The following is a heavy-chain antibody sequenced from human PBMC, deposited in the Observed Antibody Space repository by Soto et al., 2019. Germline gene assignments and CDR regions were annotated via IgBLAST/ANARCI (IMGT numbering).Heavy chain of an antibody. CDR2: IYWDDDK. D-gene: IGHD3-10*01. V-gene: IGHV2-5*02. Sequence: QITLKESGPTLVKPTQTLTLTCTFSGVSLSTSGVGVGWIRQPPGKALEWLALIYWDDDKRYSPSLKSRLTITKDTSKNQVVLTMTNMDPVDTASYYCAHGPSGDTGYGMDVWGQGTTVTVSS. CDR3: AHGPSGDTGYGMDV. CDR1: GVSLSTSGVG. J-gene: IGHJ6*02.